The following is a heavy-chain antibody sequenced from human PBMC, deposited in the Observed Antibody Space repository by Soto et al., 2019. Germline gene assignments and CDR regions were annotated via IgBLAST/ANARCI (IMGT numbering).Heavy chain of an antibody. D-gene: IGHD2-21*01. CDR1: GFTFNSYV. J-gene: IGHJ3*02. CDR3: AREPHHWLGDGDAFDI. CDR2: LWYDGINK. V-gene: IGHV3-33*01. Sequence: QVQLVESGGGVVQPGRSLRLSCAASGFTFNSYVMHWVRQAPGKGLEWVATLWYDGINKYYADSVKGRFTISRDNSKNXLYLQMNSLRAEDTAIYYCAREPHHWLGDGDAFDIWGQGTMVTVSS.